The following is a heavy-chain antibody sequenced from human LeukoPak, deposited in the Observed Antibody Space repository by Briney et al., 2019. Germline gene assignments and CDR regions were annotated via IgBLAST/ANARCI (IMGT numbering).Heavy chain of an antibody. Sequence: AASVKVSCKASGGTFSSYTIAWVRQAPGQGLEWMGRIIPIFGTANYAQKFQGRVTITTDESTSTAYMELSSLRSEDTAVYYCAGNYYDSSGPFSWSQGTLVTVSS. CDR3: AGNYYDSSGPFS. J-gene: IGHJ4*02. V-gene: IGHV1-69*05. D-gene: IGHD3-22*01. CDR2: IIPIFGTA. CDR1: GGTFSSYT.